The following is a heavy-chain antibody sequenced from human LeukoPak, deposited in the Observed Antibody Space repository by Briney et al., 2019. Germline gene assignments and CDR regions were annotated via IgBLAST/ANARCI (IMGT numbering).Heavy chain of an antibody. Sequence: PGGSLRLSCAASGFTSSSYGMHWVRQAPGKGLEWVAVIWYDGSNKYYADSVNGRFTISRDNSKNTLYLQMNSLRAEDTAVYYCARGDDYGDYVAQDWFDPWGQGTLVTVSS. CDR2: IWYDGSNK. D-gene: IGHD4-17*01. CDR3: ARGDDYGDYVAQDWFDP. V-gene: IGHV3-33*01. J-gene: IGHJ5*02. CDR1: GFTSSSYG.